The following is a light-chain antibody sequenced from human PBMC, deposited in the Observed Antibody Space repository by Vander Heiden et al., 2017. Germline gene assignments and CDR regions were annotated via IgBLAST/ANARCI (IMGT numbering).Light chain of an antibody. V-gene: IGKV1-5*03. CDR3: HQQKTRGYT. Sequence: EIQLTQSSSTLSSSVGDRVTITCRASQSIGSWLAWYQQKPGKAPKLLIYNASSCESGVPSRFSDSGSGTEFTLTISSRQPEDFAIYYCHQQKTRGYTFGRRTKVEIK. J-gene: IGKJ3*01. CDR1: QSIGSW. CDR2: NAS.